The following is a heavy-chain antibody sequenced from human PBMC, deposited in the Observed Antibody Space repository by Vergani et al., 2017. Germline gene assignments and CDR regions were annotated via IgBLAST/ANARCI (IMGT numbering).Heavy chain of an antibody. J-gene: IGHJ4*02. D-gene: IGHD5-18*01. CDR3: ARDGDTAMVTSDY. CDR1: GFTFSNAW. CDR2: IKSKTDGGTT. V-gene: IGHV3-15*01. Sequence: EVQLVESGGGLVKPGGSLRLSCAASGFTFSNAWMSWVRQAPGKGLEWVGRIKSKTDGGTTDYAAPVKGRFTISRDDSKNTLYLPMNSLRAEDTAVYYGARDGDTAMVTSDYWGQGTLVTVSS.